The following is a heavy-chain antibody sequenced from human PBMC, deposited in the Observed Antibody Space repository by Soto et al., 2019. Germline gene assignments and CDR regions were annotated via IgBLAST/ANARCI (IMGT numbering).Heavy chain of an antibody. CDR3: SRGTSIPASGDY. CDR2: VSAYNGER. V-gene: IGHV1-18*01. D-gene: IGHD6-6*01. Sequence: QVPLVQSGAEVKKPGASVKVSCQASGYTFTNYGINWVRQAPGQGLEWLGWVSAYNGERRYAQRVQARVIMTTDTSTTTAYMELRSLRSDDTAVYYCSRGTSIPASGDYWGQGTLVTVSS. J-gene: IGHJ4*01. CDR1: GYTFTNYG.